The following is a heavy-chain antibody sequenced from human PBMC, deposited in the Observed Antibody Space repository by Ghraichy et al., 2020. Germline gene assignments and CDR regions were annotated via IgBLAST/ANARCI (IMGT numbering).Heavy chain of an antibody. D-gene: IGHD4-17*01. J-gene: IGHJ6*02. CDR2: IYYSGST. Sequence: SETLSLTCTVSGGSISSGGYYWSWIRQHPGKGLEWIGYIYYSGSTYYNPSLKSRVTISVDTSKNQFSLKLSSVTAADTAVYYCARGGDYVYYYGMDVWGQGTTVTVSS. V-gene: IGHV4-31*03. CDR3: ARGGDYVYYYGMDV. CDR1: GGSISSGGYY.